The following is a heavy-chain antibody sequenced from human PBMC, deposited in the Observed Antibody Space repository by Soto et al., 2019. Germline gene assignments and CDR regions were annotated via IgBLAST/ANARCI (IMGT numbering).Heavy chain of an antibody. CDR3: AGDGQRWLQRGYSCAMDV. V-gene: IGHV4-31*03. Sequence: SETLSLTCSVSGDSISSGGYYWRRLRQHPGKGLEWIGYIYYSGMTYYNPSLKSRVTISVDTSKNQFSMKRSSVXGTDTAVYYCAGDGQRWLQRGYSCAMDVCDQGTMVTVCS. J-gene: IGHJ6*02. CDR2: IYYSGMT. D-gene: IGHD2-15*01. CDR1: GDSISSGGYY.